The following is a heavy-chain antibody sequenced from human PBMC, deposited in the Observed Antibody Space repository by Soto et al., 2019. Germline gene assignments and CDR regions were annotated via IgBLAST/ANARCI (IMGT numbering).Heavy chain of an antibody. CDR3: AGRCDSTSCLAHFDY. D-gene: IGHD2-2*01. Sequence: QVQLVQSGAEVKKPGSSVKVSCKASGGTFSTYAIDWVRQAPGQGLEWMGGIIPLFGTAKYAQNFQGRITITADESTNTAYMELRSLRSQDTAVYYCAGRCDSTSCLAHFDYWGQGTLVTVSS. CDR2: IIPLFGTA. V-gene: IGHV1-69*01. J-gene: IGHJ4*02. CDR1: GGTFSTYA.